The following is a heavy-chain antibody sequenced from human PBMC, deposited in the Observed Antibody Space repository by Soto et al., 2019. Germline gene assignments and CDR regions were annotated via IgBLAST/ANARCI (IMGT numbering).Heavy chain of an antibody. D-gene: IGHD3-10*01. Sequence: GGSLRLSCAASGFTFSSYGMHWVRQAPGKGLEWVAVISYDGSNKYYADSVKGRFTISRDNSKNTLYLQMNSLRAEDTAVYYCAKDRGPGQVYYYYMDVWGKGTTVTVSS. CDR2: ISYDGSNK. CDR3: AKDRGPGQVYYYYMDV. J-gene: IGHJ6*03. CDR1: GFTFSSYG. V-gene: IGHV3-30*18.